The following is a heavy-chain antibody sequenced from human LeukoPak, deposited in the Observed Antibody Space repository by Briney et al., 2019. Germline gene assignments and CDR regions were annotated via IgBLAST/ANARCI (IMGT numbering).Heavy chain of an antibody. D-gene: IGHD2-2*01. Sequence: GGSLRLSCAASGFTVSTYYMTWVRQAPGKGLECVPVIYSGGSTYYADSVKGRFTVSRDNSKNTLYLQMNSLRAEDTAMYYCARGLGYCTSTTCLLPFDYWGQGTLVTVSS. CDR2: IYSGGST. CDR1: GFTVSTYY. V-gene: IGHV3-53*01. J-gene: IGHJ4*02. CDR3: ARGLGYCTSTTCLLPFDY.